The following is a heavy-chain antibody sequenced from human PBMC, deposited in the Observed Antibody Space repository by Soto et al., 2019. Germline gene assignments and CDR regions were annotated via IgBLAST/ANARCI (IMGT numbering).Heavy chain of an antibody. CDR1: GVSISSGDYY. CDR2: IYSSGRT. CDR3: AGGHALDI. Sequence: QVQLQESGPGLVKPSSTLSLTCTVSGVSISSGDYYWIWIRQPPGKAMEWIGYIYSSGRTYYNPSRITRFTISVETSKNLFSLKLSSVTAAVTAVYCCAGGHALDIWGQGTMVTVSS. V-gene: IGHV4-30-4*01. J-gene: IGHJ3*02.